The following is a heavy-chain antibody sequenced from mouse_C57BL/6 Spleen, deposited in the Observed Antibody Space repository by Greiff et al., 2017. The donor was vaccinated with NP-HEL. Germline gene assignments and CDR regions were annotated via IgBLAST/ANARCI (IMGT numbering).Heavy chain of an antibody. CDR3: ARQGIYYDYDGGAMDY. CDR2: ISSGGSYT. V-gene: IGHV5-6*01. Sequence: EVKLVESGGDLVKPGGSLKLSCAASGFTFSSYGMSWVRQTPDKRLEWVATISSGGSYTYYPDSVKGRFTISRDNAKNTLYLQMSSLKSEDTAMYYCARQGIYYDYDGGAMDYWGQGTSVTVSS. CDR1: GFTFSSYG. J-gene: IGHJ4*01. D-gene: IGHD2-4*01.